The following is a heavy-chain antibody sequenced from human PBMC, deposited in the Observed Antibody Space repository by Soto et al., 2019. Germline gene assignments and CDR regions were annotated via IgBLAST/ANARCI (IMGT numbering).Heavy chain of an antibody. CDR3: ARDRRYCTNGVCYTTAFDI. D-gene: IGHD2-8*01. CDR1: GGSISSGSYH. J-gene: IGHJ3*02. CDR2: IYYSGST. V-gene: IGHV4-31*03. Sequence: PSETLSLTCTVSGGSISSGSYHWSWIRQHPGKGLEWIGYIYYSGSTYYNPSLKSRVTISVDTSKNQFSLKLSSVTAADTAVYYCARDRRYCTNGVCYTTAFDIWGQGTMVTVS.